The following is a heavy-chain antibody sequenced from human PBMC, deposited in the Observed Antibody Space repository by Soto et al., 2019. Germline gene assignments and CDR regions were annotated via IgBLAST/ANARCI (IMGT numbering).Heavy chain of an antibody. D-gene: IGHD6-13*01. J-gene: IGHJ3*02. CDR3: AKDAKYGKIAGDALDI. CDR1: GFAFSRYA. CDR2: ISGGGASR. Sequence: EVQLLESGGGLVQPGGSLRLSCAASGFAFSRYAMNWVRQAPGKGLEWVSAISGGGASRYSAYSVKGPFTISRDNSKNSLYLQMNSLRVEDTAIYHCAKDAKYGKIAGDALDIWGQGTLVTVSS. V-gene: IGHV3-23*01.